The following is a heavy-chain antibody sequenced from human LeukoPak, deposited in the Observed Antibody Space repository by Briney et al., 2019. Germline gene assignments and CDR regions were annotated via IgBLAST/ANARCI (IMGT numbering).Heavy chain of an antibody. CDR1: GFTVSSNY. CDR2: IYSAGST. CDR3: ARDSVSDPENVQH. D-gene: IGHD2-21*02. J-gene: IGHJ1*01. Sequence: GGSLRLSCAASGFTVSSNYMTWVRQAPGKGLEWVSIIYSAGSTFYADSVKGRFTISRDKSKNTVYLQMNSLRAEDTAVYYCARDSVSDPENVQHWGQGTLVTVSS. V-gene: IGHV3-66*01.